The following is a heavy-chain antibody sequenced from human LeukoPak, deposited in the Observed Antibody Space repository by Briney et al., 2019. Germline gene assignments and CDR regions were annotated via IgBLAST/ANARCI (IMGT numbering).Heavy chain of an antibody. D-gene: IGHD6-13*01. V-gene: IGHV1-3*01. CDR2: INAGNGNT. CDR3: ARDRSSWSYYYYYGMDV. Sequence: GASVKVSCKASGYTFTSYAMHWVRQAPGQRLEWMGWINAGNGNTKYSQKFQGRVTITRDTSASTAYMELSSLRSEDTAVYYCARDRSSWSYYYYYGMDVWGQGTTVTVSS. CDR1: GYTFTSYA. J-gene: IGHJ6*02.